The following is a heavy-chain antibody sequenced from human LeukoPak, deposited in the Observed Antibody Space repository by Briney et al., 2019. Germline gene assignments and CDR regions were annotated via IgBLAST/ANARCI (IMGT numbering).Heavy chain of an antibody. V-gene: IGHV1-69*01. CDR2: IIPIFGTA. J-gene: IGHJ5*02. D-gene: IGHD3-10*01. Sequence: GASVKVSCKASGGTFSSYAISWVRQAPGQGLEWMGGIIPIFGTANYAQKFQGRVTITADESTSTAYMELSSLRSEDTAVYYCAREGELLWFGELSSPHNWFDPWGQGTLVTVSS. CDR3: AREGELLWFGELSSPHNWFDP. CDR1: GGTFSSYA.